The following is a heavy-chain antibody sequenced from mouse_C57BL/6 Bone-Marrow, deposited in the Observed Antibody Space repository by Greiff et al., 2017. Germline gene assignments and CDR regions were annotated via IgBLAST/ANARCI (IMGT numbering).Heavy chain of an antibody. Sequence: QVQLQQSGPALVKPGASVKISCKASGYAFSSSWLNWVKQRPGKGLEWIGRIYPGDGDTHYNGKFKGKATLTAAKSSSTAYMQLSSLTSEDSAVYFCARVVTERGYYAMDERGRGTSGTVSS. CDR2: IYPGDGDT. V-gene: IGHV1-82*01. CDR3: ARVVTERGYYAMDE. CDR1: GYAFSSSW. D-gene: IGHD2-2*01. J-gene: IGHJ4*01.